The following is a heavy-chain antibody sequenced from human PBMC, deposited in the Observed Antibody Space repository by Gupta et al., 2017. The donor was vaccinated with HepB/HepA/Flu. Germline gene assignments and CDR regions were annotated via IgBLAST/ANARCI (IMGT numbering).Heavy chain of an antibody. CDR3: ARASRGKYGLTGTFDY. CDR2: IYYSGST. J-gene: IGHJ4*02. D-gene: IGHD3-9*01. Sequence: QVQLQEPAPGLVKPSATLPPTCTASGGSTSRYYWTWFQQPPGKGLEWIGYIYYSGSTNYNPSLKSRVTISVDTSKNQFSLKLSSVTAADTAVYYCARASRGKYGLTGTFDYWGQGTLVTVSS. CDR1: GGSTSRYY. V-gene: IGHV4-59*01.